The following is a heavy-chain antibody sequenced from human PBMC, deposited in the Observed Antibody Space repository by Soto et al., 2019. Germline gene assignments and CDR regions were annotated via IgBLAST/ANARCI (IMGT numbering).Heavy chain of an antibody. V-gene: IGHV4-4*07. CDR1: GDSISDYFY. J-gene: IGHJ4*02. D-gene: IGHD2-15*01. CDR3: AREIRGGFTGIFDQ. CDR2: IYTDGTT. Sequence: QVQLQGSGPGQVKPSETLSLTYTVSGDSISDYFYWSWIRQPAGKGLEWIGRIYTDGTTNYNPSPKRRVTLSLDKSTNQFSLRLTSVTAADTAVYYFAREIRGGFTGIFDQWGRGSRVTVSS.